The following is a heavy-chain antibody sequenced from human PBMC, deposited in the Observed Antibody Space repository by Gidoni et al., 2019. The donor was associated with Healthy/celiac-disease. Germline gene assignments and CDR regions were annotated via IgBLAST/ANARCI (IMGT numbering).Heavy chain of an antibody. CDR1: GFTLSSYA. D-gene: IGHD2-21*02. CDR3: AKLDHVVVTATSLDY. V-gene: IGHV3-23*04. J-gene: IGHJ4*02. Sequence: EGRLVESGGGWVKPGGSLRLPCCACGFTLSSYAMSWVRQAPGKGLEWVSAISGSGGSTYYADSVKGRFTISRDNSKNPLYLQMNSLRAEDTAVYYCAKLDHVVVTATSLDYWGQGTLVTVSS. CDR2: ISGSGGST.